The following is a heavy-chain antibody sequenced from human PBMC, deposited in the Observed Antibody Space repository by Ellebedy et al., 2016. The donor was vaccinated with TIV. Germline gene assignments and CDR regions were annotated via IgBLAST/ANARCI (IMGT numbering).Heavy chain of an antibody. V-gene: IGHV1-2*02. CDR2: INPNSGGT. D-gene: IGHD3-22*01. J-gene: IGHJ4*02. CDR1: GYTFSDYY. Sequence: AASVKVSCKASGYTFSDYYIHWVRQAPGQGLEWMGWINPNSGGTNYAQNFQGRVTMTSDTSFSTAHMELNRLRSDDTAVYYCARDGEPYDRSGYPLLWGQGSLVTVSS. CDR3: ARDGEPYDRSGYPLL.